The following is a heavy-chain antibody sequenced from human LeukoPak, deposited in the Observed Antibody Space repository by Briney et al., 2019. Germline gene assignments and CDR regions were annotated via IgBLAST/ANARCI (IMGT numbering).Heavy chain of an antibody. CDR1: GGSISSSY. V-gene: IGHV4-59*01. CDR3: ARGRSGGLVTLDY. J-gene: IGHJ4*02. D-gene: IGHD2-21*02. CDR2: ISYSGST. Sequence: SETLSLTCTVSGGSISSSYWSWIRQPPGKGLEWIGYISYSGSTNCNPSLRSRVTISADTSKNQFSLKLTSVTAADTAVYYCARGRSGGLVTLDYWGQGTLVTVSS.